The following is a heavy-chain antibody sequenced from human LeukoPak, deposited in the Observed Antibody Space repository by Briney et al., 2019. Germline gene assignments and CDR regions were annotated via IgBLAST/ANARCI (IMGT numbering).Heavy chain of an antibody. CDR3: AKHDTVFGAAHFYMDV. CDR1: GGSINTYY. V-gene: IGHV4-4*09. D-gene: IGHD3-3*01. CDR2: IYSTGNT. J-gene: IGHJ6*03. Sequence: SETLSLTCAVSGGSINTYYLSWIRQPPGKGLEWVGYIYSTGNTNYNPSLKGRVTISLDTSKNQFSLNLSSVTAADTAVYYCAKHDTVFGAAHFYMDVWGKGTTVTVSS.